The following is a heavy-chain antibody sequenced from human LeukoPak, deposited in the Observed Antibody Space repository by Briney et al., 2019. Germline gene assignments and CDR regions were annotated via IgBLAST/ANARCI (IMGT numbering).Heavy chain of an antibody. Sequence: PGGSLRLSCAASGFTFSSYGMHWVRQAPGKGLEWVAVISYDGSNKYYADSAKGRFTISRDNSKNMLFLQMNSLRAEDTAVYYCAKHPGDFTGIVNYYYMDVWGKGTTVTVSS. V-gene: IGHV3-30*18. CDR2: ISYDGSNK. CDR3: AKHPGDFTGIVNYYYMDV. D-gene: IGHD1-26*01. J-gene: IGHJ6*03. CDR1: GFTFSSYG.